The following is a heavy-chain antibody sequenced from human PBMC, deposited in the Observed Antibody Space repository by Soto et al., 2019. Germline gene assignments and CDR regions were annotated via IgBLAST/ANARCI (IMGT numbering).Heavy chain of an antibody. Sequence: SVKVSCKASGGTFSSYAISWVRQAPGQGLEWMGGIIPIFGTANYAQKFQGRVTITADKSTSTAYMELSSLRSEDTAVYYCARDYGSGWSGDYYYGMDVWGQGTTVTVSS. J-gene: IGHJ6*02. V-gene: IGHV1-69*06. CDR2: IIPIFGTA. CDR1: GGTFSSYA. D-gene: IGHD3-10*01. CDR3: ARDYGSGWSGDYYYGMDV.